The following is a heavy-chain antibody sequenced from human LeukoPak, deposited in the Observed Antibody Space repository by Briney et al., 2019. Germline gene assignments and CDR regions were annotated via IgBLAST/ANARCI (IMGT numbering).Heavy chain of an antibody. D-gene: IGHD6-19*01. CDR2: ISNDGVGK. Sequence: GGSLRLSWAVAGFTFSGYAMNWVSQPAGKGLEWVAAISNDGVGKHYADSVKGRFTISRANSKNMLFMEMNSLRREDTASYYCAKTPEIDLFSSGWDYWGRGTLVTVSS. CDR3: AKTPEIDLFSSGWDY. J-gene: IGHJ4*02. V-gene: IGHV3-30*18. CDR1: GFTFSGYA.